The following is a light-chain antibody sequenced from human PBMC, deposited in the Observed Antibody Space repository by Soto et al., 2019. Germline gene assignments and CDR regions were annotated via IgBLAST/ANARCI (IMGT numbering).Light chain of an antibody. V-gene: IGLV2-14*01. CDR1: SSDVGAYNC. CDR3: SSYTSSSTDFV. Sequence: QSALTQPASVSGSPGQSITVSCTGTSSDVGAYNCVSWYQQHPGKAPKLMIYEVSNRPSGVSNRFSGSKSGNTASLTISGLQAEDEADYFCSSYTSSSTDFVFGTGTKLTVL. J-gene: IGLJ1*01. CDR2: EVS.